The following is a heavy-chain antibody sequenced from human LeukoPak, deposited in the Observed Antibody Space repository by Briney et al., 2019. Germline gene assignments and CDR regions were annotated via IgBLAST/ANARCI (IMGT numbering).Heavy chain of an antibody. Sequence: SETLSLTCTVSGGSISSGGYFWSWIRQHPGKGLEWIGYIYYGGSTYYNPPLKSRLTISVDTSENQFSLRLTSVTAADRAVYYCARGTYSSGWSLGFDPWGQGTLVTVSS. V-gene: IGHV4-31*03. CDR1: GGSISSGGYF. CDR3: ARGTYSSGWSLGFDP. CDR2: IYYGGST. J-gene: IGHJ5*02. D-gene: IGHD6-19*01.